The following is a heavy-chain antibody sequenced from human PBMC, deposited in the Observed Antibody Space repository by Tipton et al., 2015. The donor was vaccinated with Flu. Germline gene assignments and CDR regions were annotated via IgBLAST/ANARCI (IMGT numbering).Heavy chain of an antibody. J-gene: IGHJ2*01. V-gene: IGHV4-4*07. CDR2: IYTSGST. CDR3: ARASLPPMVRGVIRYFDL. Sequence: TLSLTRTVSGGSISSYYWSWIRQPAGKGLEWIGRIYTSGSTNYNPSLKSRVTMSVDTSKNQFSLKLSSVTAADTAVYYCARASLPPMVRGVIRYFDLWGRGTLVTVSS. D-gene: IGHD3-10*01. CDR1: GGSISSYY.